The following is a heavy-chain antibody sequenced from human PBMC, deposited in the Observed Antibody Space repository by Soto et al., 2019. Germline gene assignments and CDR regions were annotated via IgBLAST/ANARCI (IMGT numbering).Heavy chain of an antibody. D-gene: IGHD2-21*02. Sequence: ESGGGLVKPGGSLRLSCAASGFTFGTYTINWVRQAPGKGLEWVASIGTTSTYIYYADSVRGRFTISRNNAQNSLYLQMNSLRGDDTAVYYCARVMCGDCSSYYYYSMDVWGQGTTVTVSS. CDR2: IGTTSTYI. CDR3: ARVMCGDCSSYYYYSMDV. J-gene: IGHJ6*02. CDR1: GFTFGTYT. V-gene: IGHV3-21*01.